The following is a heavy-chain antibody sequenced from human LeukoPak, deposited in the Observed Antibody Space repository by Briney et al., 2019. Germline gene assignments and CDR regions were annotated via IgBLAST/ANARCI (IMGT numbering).Heavy chain of an antibody. CDR3: ARVRAGYCTSTSCYTGMDV. CDR1: GFTFSSYA. J-gene: IGHJ6*02. D-gene: IGHD2-2*01. CDR2: ISYDGSNK. Sequence: GGSLRLSCAASGFTFSSYAMHWVRQAPGKGLEWVAVISYDGSNKYYADSVGGRFTISRDNSKFTLYMQMNSLRAEDTAVYYCARVRAGYCTSTSCYTGMDVWGQGTTVTVSS. V-gene: IGHV3-30*04.